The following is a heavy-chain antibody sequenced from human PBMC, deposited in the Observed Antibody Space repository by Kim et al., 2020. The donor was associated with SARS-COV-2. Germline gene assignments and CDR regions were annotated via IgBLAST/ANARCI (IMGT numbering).Heavy chain of an antibody. J-gene: IGHJ1*01. CDR2: IAPGGSST. Sequence: GGSLRLSCAASGFPFGTFTMSWVRQAPGKGLEWVSSIAPGGSSTYYADSVKGRFANSRDNSKSTLFLQLNSLRVEDTAVYYFAKDRDSSSWYVSFQSWG. CDR1: GFPFGTFT. CDR3: AKDRDSSSWYVSFQS. V-gene: IGHV3-23*01. D-gene: IGHD6-13*01.